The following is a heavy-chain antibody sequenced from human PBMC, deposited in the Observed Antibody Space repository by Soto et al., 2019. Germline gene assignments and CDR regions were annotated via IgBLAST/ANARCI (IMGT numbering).Heavy chain of an antibody. CDR3: ARAEGITMVRGPTNWFDP. CDR2: ISAYNGNT. J-gene: IGHJ5*02. V-gene: IGHV1-18*04. D-gene: IGHD3-10*01. CDR1: GYTFTSYG. Sequence: ASVKVSCKASGYTFTSYGIGWVRQAPGQGLEWMGWISAYNGNTNYAQKLQGRVTMTTDTSTSTAYMELRSLRSDDTAVYYCARAEGITMVRGPTNWFDPWGQGTLVTVSS.